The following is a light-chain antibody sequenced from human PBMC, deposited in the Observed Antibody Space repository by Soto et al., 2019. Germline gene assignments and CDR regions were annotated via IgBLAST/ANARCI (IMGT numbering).Light chain of an antibody. CDR1: QSVLYSSNNKNY. V-gene: IGKV4-1*01. CDR3: QQYEINPPTT. J-gene: IGKJ4*01. Sequence: DIVMTQSPDSLAVSLGERATINCKSSQSVLYSSNNKNYLAWYQHKPGQPPKILIYWASTRESGVPDLFSGSVPETDFTVPLSNLHAEDVAVSYCQQYEINPPTTFGGGTKVEIK. CDR2: WAS.